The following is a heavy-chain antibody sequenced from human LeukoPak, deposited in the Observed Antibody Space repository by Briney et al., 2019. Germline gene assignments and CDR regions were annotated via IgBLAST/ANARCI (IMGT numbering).Heavy chain of an antibody. J-gene: IGHJ4*02. V-gene: IGHV3-30*14. Sequence: GGSLRLSCAASGFTFSNYAMHWVRQASGKGLEWVAVISYDGGNKYYADSVKGRFTISRDNSKNTLYLQMNSLRAEDTAVYYCARDPEHYYDSSGYWGQGTLVTVSS. CDR3: ARDPEHYYDSSGY. CDR1: GFTFSNYA. CDR2: ISYDGGNK. D-gene: IGHD3-22*01.